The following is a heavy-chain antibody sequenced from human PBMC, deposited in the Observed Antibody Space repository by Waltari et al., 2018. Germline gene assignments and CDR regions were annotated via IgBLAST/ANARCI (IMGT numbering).Heavy chain of an antibody. CDR3: AIQISGVVF. J-gene: IGHJ4*02. Sequence: EVQLVESGGGLVQPGESLRLSCAASGFTFSAYRMHWVRQAPGKGLVWVSLINADGRATLYADSVKGRFTMSRDNAKDTLYLQMNSLRGEDTAVYYCAIQISGVVFWGQGTLVTVSS. D-gene: IGHD3-3*01. V-gene: IGHV3-74*01. CDR1: GFTFSAYR. CDR2: INADGRAT.